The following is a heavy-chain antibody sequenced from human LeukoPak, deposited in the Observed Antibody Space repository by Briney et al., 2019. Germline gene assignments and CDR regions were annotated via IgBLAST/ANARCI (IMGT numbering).Heavy chain of an antibody. CDR3: ARGGIAARPGWFDP. CDR2: INPNSGGT. Sequence: ASVKVSCKASGYTFTGYYMHWVRQAPGQGLEWMGWINPNSGGTNYAQKFQGRVTMTTDTSTSTAYMELRSLRSDDTAVYYCARGGIAARPGWFDPWGQGTLVTVSS. D-gene: IGHD6-6*01. CDR1: GYTFTGYY. V-gene: IGHV1-2*02. J-gene: IGHJ5*02.